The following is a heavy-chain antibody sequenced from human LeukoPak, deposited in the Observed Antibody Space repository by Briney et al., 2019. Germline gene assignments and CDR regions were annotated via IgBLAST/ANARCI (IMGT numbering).Heavy chain of an antibody. J-gene: IGHJ4*02. CDR2: ISGSGDNT. D-gene: IGHD6-19*01. V-gene: IGHV3-23*01. CDR1: GFTFSTYA. Sequence: GGSLRLSCAASGFTFSTYAMSWVRQAPGKGLDWVSLISGSGDNTYYTDSVKGRFTISRDNSKNTVYLQMNSLRDEDTAVYYCAGVNPDNGWSTVYWGQGALVTVSS. CDR3: AGVNPDNGWSTVY.